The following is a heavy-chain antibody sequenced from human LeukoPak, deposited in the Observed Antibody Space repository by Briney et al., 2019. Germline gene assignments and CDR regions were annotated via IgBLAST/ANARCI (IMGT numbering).Heavy chain of an antibody. CDR1: GGTFSSYA. V-gene: IGHV1-69*05. Sequence: SVKVSCKASGGTFSSYAISWVRQAPGQGLEWMGGIIPIFGTANYAQKFQGRVTITTDESTSTAYMELSSLRSEDTAVYYCARDKPAFTWEYSSSSYYWFDPWGQGTLVTVSS. J-gene: IGHJ5*02. D-gene: IGHD6-6*01. CDR2: IIPIFGTA. CDR3: ARDKPAFTWEYSSSSYYWFDP.